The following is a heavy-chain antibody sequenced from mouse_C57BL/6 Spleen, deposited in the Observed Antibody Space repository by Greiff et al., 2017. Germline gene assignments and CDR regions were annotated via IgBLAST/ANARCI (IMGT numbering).Heavy chain of an antibody. V-gene: IGHV5-9-1*02. D-gene: IGHD1-1*01. J-gene: IGHJ4*01. CDR3: TRDPYYYGSTHYAMDY. Sequence: EVQRVESGEGLVKPGGSLKLSCAASGFTFSSYAMSWVRQTPEKRLEWVAYISSGGDYIYYADTVKGRFTISRDNARNTLYLQMSSLKSEDTAMYYCTRDPYYYGSTHYAMDYWGQGTSVTVSS. CDR1: GFTFSSYA. CDR2: ISSGGDYI.